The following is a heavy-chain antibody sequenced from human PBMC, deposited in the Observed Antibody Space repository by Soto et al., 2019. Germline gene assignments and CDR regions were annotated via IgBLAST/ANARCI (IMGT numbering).Heavy chain of an antibody. Sequence: EVQLVESGGGLVQPGGSLRLSCAASGFTFSSYWMHWVRQAPGKGLVWVSRINSDGSSTSYADSVKGRFTISRDNAKNTLYLQMNSLRAKDTAVYYCARERKYSYGNWYFDLWGRGTLVTVSS. CDR1: GFTFSSYW. CDR2: INSDGSST. D-gene: IGHD5-18*01. CDR3: ARERKYSYGNWYFDL. V-gene: IGHV3-74*01. J-gene: IGHJ2*01.